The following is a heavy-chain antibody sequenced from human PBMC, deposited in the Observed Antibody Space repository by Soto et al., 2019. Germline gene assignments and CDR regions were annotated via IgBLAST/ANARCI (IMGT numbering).Heavy chain of an antibody. V-gene: IGHV2-5*02. CDR1: GFSLSTSGVG. CDR2: LYWDDDK. Sequence: QITLKESGPTVVKPTQTLTLTCTFSGFSLSTSGVGVGWIRQPPGKALEWLALLYWDDDKRYSPFLKTRHTGNKDTPRNHVVLTMTNMDPVDTATYYCAFRQEYRGSWVSGWFDPWGQGTLVTVSS. J-gene: IGHJ5*02. CDR3: AFRQEYRGSWVSGWFDP. D-gene: IGHD6-13*01.